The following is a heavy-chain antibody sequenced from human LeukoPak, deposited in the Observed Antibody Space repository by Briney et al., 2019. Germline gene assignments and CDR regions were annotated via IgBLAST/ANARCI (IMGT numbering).Heavy chain of an antibody. D-gene: IGHD6-6*01. CDR3: ARDYLYSSYDAFDI. CDR2: ISSNSLYT. J-gene: IGHJ3*02. CDR1: GFTFSSYS. V-gene: IGHV3-21*06. Sequence: GGSLRLSCTASGFTFSSYSMNWVRQAPGKGLEWVSSISSNSLYTSYADSLKGRFTISRDNAKNSLYLQMNSLGAEDTAVYYCARDYLYSSYDAFDIWGQGTMLTVSS.